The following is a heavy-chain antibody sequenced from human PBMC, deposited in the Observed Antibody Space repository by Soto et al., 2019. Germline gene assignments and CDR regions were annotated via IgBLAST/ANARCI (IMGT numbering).Heavy chain of an antibody. Sequence: PSETLSLTCFVSGYSITSGVYYWIWIRHHPGKGLEWIGSFYSSGIIIYNPSLRSRVSISGDTSSNQFSMSLTSVTAADTARYYCARMYSSGSGWFHPWGQGTLVTVSS. CDR1: GYSITSGVYY. CDR3: ARMYSSGSGWFHP. D-gene: IGHD6-19*01. CDR2: FYSSGII. V-gene: IGHV4-31*03. J-gene: IGHJ5*02.